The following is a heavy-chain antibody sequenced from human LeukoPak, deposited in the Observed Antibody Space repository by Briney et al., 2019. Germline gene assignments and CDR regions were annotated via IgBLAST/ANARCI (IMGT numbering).Heavy chain of an antibody. CDR3: ARKGIAARLMRAQPFDY. V-gene: IGHV4-34*01. D-gene: IGHD6-6*01. CDR1: GGSFSGYY. CDR2: INHSGST. J-gene: IGHJ4*02. Sequence: SETLSLTCAVYGGSFSGYYWSWIRQPPRKGLEWIGEINHSGSTNYKPSLKSRVTISVDTSKNQFSLKLSSVTAADTALYYCARKGIAARLMRAQPFDYWGQGTLVTVSS.